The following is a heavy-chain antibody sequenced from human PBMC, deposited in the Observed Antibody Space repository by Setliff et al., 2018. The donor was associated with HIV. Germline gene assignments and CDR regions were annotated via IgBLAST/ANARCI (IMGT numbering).Heavy chain of an antibody. CDR3: ARDVSWRVRTYIDY. CDR1: GFIFSSYA. D-gene: IGHD3-3*01. Sequence: GGSLRLSCAASGFIFSSYAMSWVRQAPGKGLEWVSAISGSGGSTYYADSVKGRFTISRDNSKNSLYLQMNSLRAEDTAVYYCARDVSWRVRTYIDYWGQGALVTVSS. V-gene: IGHV3-23*01. J-gene: IGHJ4*02. CDR2: ISGSGGST.